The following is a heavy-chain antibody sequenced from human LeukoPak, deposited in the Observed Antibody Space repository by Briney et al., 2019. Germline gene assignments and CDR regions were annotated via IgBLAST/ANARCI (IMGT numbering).Heavy chain of an antibody. CDR1: GGSISSGGYS. CDR3: ARANLYCSGGSCYSGNYWYFDL. J-gene: IGHJ2*01. D-gene: IGHD2-15*01. CDR2: IYHSGST. Sequence: PSQTLSLTCAVSGGSISSGGYSWSWIRQPPGKGLEWIGYIYHSGSTYYNPSLKSRVTISVYRSKNQFSLKLSSVTAADTAVYYCARANLYCSGGSCYSGNYWYFDLWGRGTLVTVSS. V-gene: IGHV4-30-2*01.